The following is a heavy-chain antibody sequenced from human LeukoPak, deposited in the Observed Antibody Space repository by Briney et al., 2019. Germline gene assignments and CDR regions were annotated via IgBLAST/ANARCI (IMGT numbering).Heavy chain of an antibody. J-gene: IGHJ3*02. V-gene: IGHV3-7*01. CDR1: GFTFRTFW. Sequence: GGSLRLFCTASGFTFRTFWMAWVRQAPGEGLEWVAIIKQDGSEKKSVDSVKGRFTISRDNAKNSLYLQMNSLRAEDTAVYYCARDPGRGYDIWGQGTMVTVSS. CDR2: IKQDGSEK. CDR3: ARDPGRGYDI. D-gene: IGHD3-22*01.